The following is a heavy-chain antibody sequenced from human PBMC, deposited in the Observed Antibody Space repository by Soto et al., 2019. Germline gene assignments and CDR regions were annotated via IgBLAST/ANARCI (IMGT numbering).Heavy chain of an antibody. CDR1: GGSISSGDYY. D-gene: IGHD2-21*01. CDR2: ISHTGTT. J-gene: IGHJ4*01. Sequence: PSETLSLTCTVSGGSISSGDYYWSWIRPPPGRGLEWIGKISHTGTTYYNPSLESRITISVEKSKNQFSLKLTSVTAADTAVFYCARHIPINNILGFDYWGRGTLVTVSS. CDR3: ARHIPINNILGFDY. V-gene: IGHV4-39*07.